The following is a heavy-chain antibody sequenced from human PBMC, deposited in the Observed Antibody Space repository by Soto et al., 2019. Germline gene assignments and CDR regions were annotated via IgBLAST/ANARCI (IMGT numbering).Heavy chain of an antibody. CDR1: GGSISSGGYY. Sequence: QVQLQESGPGLVKPSQTLSLTCTVSGGSISSGGYYWSWIRQHPGKGLEWIGYIYYSVSTYYNPSRNSRVTIAGGPSKNQFYLELSSVTAADTAVYYCARDPYGDTPYYCYGMDVWGQGTTVTVSS. J-gene: IGHJ6*02. V-gene: IGHV4-31*03. CDR3: ARDPYGDTPYYCYGMDV. CDR2: IYYSVST. D-gene: IGHD4-17*01.